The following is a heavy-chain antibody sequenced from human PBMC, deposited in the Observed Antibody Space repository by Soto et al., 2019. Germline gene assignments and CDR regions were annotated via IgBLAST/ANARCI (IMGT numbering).Heavy chain of an antibody. J-gene: IGHJ3*02. CDR2: IGTAGDT. CDR3: ARGNSSSWYGASSDAFDI. D-gene: IGHD6-13*01. V-gene: IGHV3-13*01. Sequence: PGGSLRLSCAASGFTFSSYDMHWVRQATGKGLEWVSAIGTAGDTYYPGSVKGRFTISRENAKNSLYLQMNSLRAEDTAVYYFARGNSSSWYGASSDAFDIWGHGAMVTVSS. CDR1: GFTFSSYD.